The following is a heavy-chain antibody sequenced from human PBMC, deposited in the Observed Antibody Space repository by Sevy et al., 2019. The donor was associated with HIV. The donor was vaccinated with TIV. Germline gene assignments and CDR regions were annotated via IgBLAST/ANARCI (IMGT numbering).Heavy chain of an antibody. Sequence: GGSLRLSCAASGFTFSSYGMHWIRQAPGKGLEWVAVISYDGSNKYYADSVKGRFTISRDNSKNTLYLQMNSLRAEDTAVYYCAKAGITMVRGVIDYWGQGTLVTVSS. J-gene: IGHJ4*02. CDR3: AKAGITMVRGVIDY. CDR1: GFTFSSYG. V-gene: IGHV3-30*18. CDR2: ISYDGSNK. D-gene: IGHD3-10*01.